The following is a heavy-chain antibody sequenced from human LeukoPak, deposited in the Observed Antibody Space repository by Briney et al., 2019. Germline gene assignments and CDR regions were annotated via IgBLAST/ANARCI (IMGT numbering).Heavy chain of an antibody. CDR3: TKSGPPDPY. J-gene: IGHJ3*01. D-gene: IGHD1-14*01. V-gene: IGHV3-53*01. CDR1: GLTASSND. Sequence: PGGSLRLSCAASGLTASSNDMGWVRQAPGKGLEWVSFIFSGDGPFYADSVKGRFTISRDNSKNTLYLQMNSLRAEDTAMYYCTKSGPPDPYWGQGTMVTVSS. CDR2: IFSGDGP.